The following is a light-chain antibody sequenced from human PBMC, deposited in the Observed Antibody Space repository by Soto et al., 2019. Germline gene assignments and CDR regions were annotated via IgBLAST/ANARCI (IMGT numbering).Light chain of an antibody. CDR3: QRYHTYAEA. CDR1: QTISSW. Sequence: RAASTWSAWGGARVTVTWRASQTISSWLAWYQQKPGKAPKLLIYKASTLKSGVPSRFSGSGSGTAFTLTIRTLQPDDSAPSNCQRYHTYAEALGQGTKVDIK. J-gene: IGKJ1*01. CDR2: KAS. V-gene: IGKV1-5*03.